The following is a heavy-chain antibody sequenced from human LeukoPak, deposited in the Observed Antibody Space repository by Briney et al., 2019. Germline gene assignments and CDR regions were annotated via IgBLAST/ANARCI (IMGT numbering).Heavy chain of an antibody. CDR1: GYTFTSYD. D-gene: IGHD5-18*01. Sequence: ASVKLSCTASGYTFTSYDINWVRQATGQGLEWMGWMNPNGGNTGYAQTFKGRVTMTRNNSISTGYMEMSSLRSEDTAVYYCARDSSDTSMVPWGQGTLVTVSS. CDR3: ARDSSDTSMVP. V-gene: IGHV1-8*01. CDR2: MNPNGGNT. J-gene: IGHJ5*01.